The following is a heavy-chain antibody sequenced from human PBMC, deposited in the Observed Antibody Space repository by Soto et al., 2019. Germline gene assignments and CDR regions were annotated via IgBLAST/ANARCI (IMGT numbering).Heavy chain of an antibody. Sequence: ASVKVSCKASGGTFSSYAISWVRQAPGQGLEWMGGIIPIFGTANYAQKFQGRVTITADESTSTAYMELSSLRSEDTAVYYCARVPDTTYYYDSSGYYYFDYWGQGTLVTVSS. J-gene: IGHJ4*02. CDR3: ARVPDTTYYYDSSGYYYFDY. CDR2: IIPIFGTA. V-gene: IGHV1-69*13. D-gene: IGHD3-22*01. CDR1: GGTFSSYA.